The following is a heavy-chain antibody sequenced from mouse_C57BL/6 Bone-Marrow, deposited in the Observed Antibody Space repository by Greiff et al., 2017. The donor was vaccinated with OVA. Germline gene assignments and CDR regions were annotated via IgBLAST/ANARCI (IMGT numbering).Heavy chain of an antibody. D-gene: IGHD2-4*01. CDR3: ARPLYDYEGY. CDR1: GFSLTSYG. CDR2: IWSGGST. Sequence: QVQLKQSGPGLVQPSQSLSITCTVSGFSLTSYGVHWVRQSPGKGLEWLGVIWSGGSTDYNAAFISRLSISKDNSKSQVFFKMNSLQADDTAIYYCARPLYDYEGYWGQGTTLTVSS. V-gene: IGHV2-2*01. J-gene: IGHJ2*01.